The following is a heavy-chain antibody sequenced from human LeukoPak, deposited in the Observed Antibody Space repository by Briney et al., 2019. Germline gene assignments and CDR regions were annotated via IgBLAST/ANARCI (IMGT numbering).Heavy chain of an antibody. CDR2: ISGSGGST. CDR1: GFTFSSYA. CDR3: ARDKIVGATHFDY. J-gene: IGHJ4*02. D-gene: IGHD1-26*01. Sequence: GGSLRLSCAASGFTFSSYAMTWVRQAPGKGLEWVSAISGSGGSTYYADSVKGRFTISRDNSKNTLYLQMNSLRAEDTAVYYCARDKIVGATHFDYWGQGTLVTVSS. V-gene: IGHV3-23*01.